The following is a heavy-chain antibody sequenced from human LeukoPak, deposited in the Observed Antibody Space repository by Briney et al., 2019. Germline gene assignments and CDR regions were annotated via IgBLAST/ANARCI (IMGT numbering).Heavy chain of an antibody. CDR1: GGSISSYY. J-gene: IGHJ6*02. D-gene: IGHD5-18*01. CDR3: ATYGYSYGPYYYYYGMDV. Sequence: SETLSLTCTVSGGSISSYYWSWIRQPPGKGLEWIGYIYYSGSTNYNPSLKSRVTISVDTSKNQFSLKLSSVTATDTAVYYCATYGYSYGPYYYYYGMDVWGQGTTVTVSS. CDR2: IYYSGST. V-gene: IGHV4-59*12.